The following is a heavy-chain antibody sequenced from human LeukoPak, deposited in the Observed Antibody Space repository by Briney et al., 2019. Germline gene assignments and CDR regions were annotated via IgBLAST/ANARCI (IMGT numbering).Heavy chain of an antibody. CDR1: GFTFSSYW. J-gene: IGHJ4*02. Sequence: GGSLRLSCAASGFTFSSYWMAWVRQTPGKGLEWVANIKHDASEKYYVDSVKGRFTISRDNAQNSFYLQMNSLRAEDTAVYYCARDRGCTGYDVYDYWGQGTLVTVSS. CDR2: IKHDASEK. CDR3: ARDRGCTGYDVYDY. D-gene: IGHD5-12*01. V-gene: IGHV3-7*01.